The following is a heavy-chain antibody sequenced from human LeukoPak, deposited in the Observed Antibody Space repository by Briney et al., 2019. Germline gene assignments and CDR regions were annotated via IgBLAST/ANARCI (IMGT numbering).Heavy chain of an antibody. Sequence: SETLSLTCAVYGGSFSGYYWSWIRQPPGKGLEWIGEINHSGSTNYNPSLKSRVTISVDTSKNQFSLKLSSVTAADTAVYYCARHEKPPGGGVFDYWGQGTLVTVSS. CDR2: INHSGST. J-gene: IGHJ4*02. CDR3: ARHEKPPGGGVFDY. CDR1: GGSFSGYY. D-gene: IGHD3-16*01. V-gene: IGHV4-34*01.